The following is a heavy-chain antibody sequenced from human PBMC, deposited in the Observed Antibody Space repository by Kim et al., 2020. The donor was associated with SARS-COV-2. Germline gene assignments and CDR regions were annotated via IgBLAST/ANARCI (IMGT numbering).Heavy chain of an antibody. J-gene: IGHJ4*02. CDR2: IYTSGST. Sequence: SETLSLTCTVSGGSISSGSYYWSWIRQPAGKGLEWIGRIYTSGSTNYNPSLKSRVTISVDTSKNQFSLKLSSATAADTAVYYCASGRTIFGVVTSRYYFDYWGQGTLVTVSS. CDR3: ASGRTIFGVVTSRYYFDY. CDR1: GGSISSGSYY. D-gene: IGHD3-3*01. V-gene: IGHV4-61*02.